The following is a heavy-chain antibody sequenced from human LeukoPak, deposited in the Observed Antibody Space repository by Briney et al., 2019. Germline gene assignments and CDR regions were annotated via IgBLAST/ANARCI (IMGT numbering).Heavy chain of an antibody. D-gene: IGHD5-18*01. CDR3: ARESLQLWLRGYFDY. V-gene: IGHV4-4*07. Sequence: SETLSLTCTVSGGSISSYYWSRIRQPAGKGLEWIGHIYTSGSTNYNPSLKSRVTMSVDTSKNQFSLKLSSVTAADTAVYYCARESLQLWLRGYFDYWGQGTLVTVSS. CDR2: IYTSGST. CDR1: GGSISSYY. J-gene: IGHJ4*02.